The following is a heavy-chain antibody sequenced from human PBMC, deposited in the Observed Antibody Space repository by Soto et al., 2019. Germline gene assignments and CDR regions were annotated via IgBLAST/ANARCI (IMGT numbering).Heavy chain of an antibody. J-gene: IGHJ4*02. CDR2: IKHDGSEK. CDR3: AQDLAIRSFDWTY. D-gene: IGHD3-9*01. V-gene: IGHV3-7*01. Sequence: EVQLVESGGGLVQPGGSLRLSCAASGFSFSSYWMSWVRQAPGKVLEWVANIKHDGSEKYDVDSVKGRFTISRDNAKNSLYLQMNTLSAEDTAVYYCAQDLAIRSFDWTYRGQGTLVTVSS. CDR1: GFSFSSYW.